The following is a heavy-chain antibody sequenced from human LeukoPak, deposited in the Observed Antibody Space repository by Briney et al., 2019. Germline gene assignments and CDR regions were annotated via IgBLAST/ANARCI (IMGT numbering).Heavy chain of an antibody. CDR1: GYPFTNYG. J-gene: IGHJ3*02. V-gene: IGHV1-18*01. CDR3: ARQSFVPNRSPDDALDI. Sequence: ASVKVSCKASGYPFTNYGVAWVRQAPGQGLECMGWISGSSGNTVYAQKVQDRVTMTTDTSTSTAFMELRSLRSDDTAVYYCARQSFVPNRSPDDALDIWGQGTMVTVSS. CDR2: ISGSSGNT. D-gene: IGHD1-14*01.